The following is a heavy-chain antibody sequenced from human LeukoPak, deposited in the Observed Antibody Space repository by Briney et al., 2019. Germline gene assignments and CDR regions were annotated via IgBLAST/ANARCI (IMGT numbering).Heavy chain of an antibody. D-gene: IGHD1-26*01. V-gene: IGHV5-51*01. Sequence: ASVKVSCKASGYTFTSYWIGWVRQMPGKGLEWMGIIYPGDSDTRYSPSFQGQVTISADKSISTAYLQWSSLKASDTAMYYCARLGSYGPAEYFQHWGQGTLVTVSS. CDR2: IYPGDSDT. J-gene: IGHJ1*01. CDR1: GYTFTSYW. CDR3: ARLGSYGPAEYFQH.